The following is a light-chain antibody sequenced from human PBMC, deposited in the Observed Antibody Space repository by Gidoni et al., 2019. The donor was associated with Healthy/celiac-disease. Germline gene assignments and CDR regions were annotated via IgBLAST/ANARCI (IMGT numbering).Light chain of an antibody. J-gene: IGLJ2*01. CDR3: QAWDSSTVV. V-gene: IGLV3-1*01. Sequence: SYELTQPPSVSVSPGPPASITCPGDKLGDKYACWYQQNPGQSPVLVIYQDSKRPSGIPERFSGSNSGNTATLTISGTQAMDEADYYCQAWDSSTVVFGGGTKLTVL. CDR2: QDS. CDR1: KLGDKY.